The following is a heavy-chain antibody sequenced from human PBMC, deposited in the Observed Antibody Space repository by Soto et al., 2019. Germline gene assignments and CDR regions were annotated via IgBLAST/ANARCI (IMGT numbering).Heavy chain of an antibody. D-gene: IGHD2-2*01. J-gene: IGHJ6*02. CDR2: ISYEEINNK. V-gene: IGHV3-30*18. Sequence: QVRLVQSGGGVVQPGRSLRLSCVASGFSFRNYGMHWVRQAPGKGLEWVAVISYEEINNKNYADSVKGRFTISRDNSQNTLYLQMDSLRAEDTAVYYCAKGYCSGPSCYRGYGMDVWGQGTTVTVSS. CDR3: AKGYCSGPSCYRGYGMDV. CDR1: GFSFRNYG.